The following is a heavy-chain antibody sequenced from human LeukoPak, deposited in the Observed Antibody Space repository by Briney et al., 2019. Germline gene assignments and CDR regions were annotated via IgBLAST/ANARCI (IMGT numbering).Heavy chain of an antibody. Sequence: SQTLSLTCTVSGGSISSGDYYWRWIRDPPGKGLEWIGHIYYSGSTSYNPSLKSRLTISVDTSKNQFSLKLSSVTAADTAVDYCARERYCSGGTCYSDNWFDPWGQGTLVTVSS. D-gene: IGHD2-15*01. V-gene: IGHV4-30-4*01. J-gene: IGHJ5*02. CDR1: GGSISSGDYY. CDR3: ARERYCSGGTCYSDNWFDP. CDR2: IYYSGST.